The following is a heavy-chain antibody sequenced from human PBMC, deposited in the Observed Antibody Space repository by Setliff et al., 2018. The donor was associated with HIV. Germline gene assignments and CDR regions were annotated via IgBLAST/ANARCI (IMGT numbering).Heavy chain of an antibody. CDR3: AKGGDNFWSGYLNY. V-gene: IGHV3-23*01. D-gene: IGHD3-3*01. J-gene: IGHJ4*02. Sequence: PGGSLRLSCAASGFTLSSYAMSWVRQAPGKGLEWVSAISGSGGSTYYADSVKGRFTISRDNSKNTLYLQMNSLRAEDTAVYYCAKGGDNFWSGYLNYWGQGTLVTVSS. CDR2: ISGSGGST. CDR1: GFTLSSYA.